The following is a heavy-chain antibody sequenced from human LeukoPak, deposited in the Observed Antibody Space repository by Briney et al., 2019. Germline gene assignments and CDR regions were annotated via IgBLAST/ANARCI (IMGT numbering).Heavy chain of an antibody. Sequence: GGSLRLSCAASGFTFSSFAMSWVRQAPGKGLESASLISGAGGSTYYADSVKGRFTISRDNSKNTLYLQMNSLRPEDTAVYYCATGNLVVQEYWGQGTLVTVSS. D-gene: IGHD2-15*01. V-gene: IGHV3-23*01. J-gene: IGHJ4*02. CDR2: ISGAGGST. CDR3: ATGNLVVQEY. CDR1: GFTFSSFA.